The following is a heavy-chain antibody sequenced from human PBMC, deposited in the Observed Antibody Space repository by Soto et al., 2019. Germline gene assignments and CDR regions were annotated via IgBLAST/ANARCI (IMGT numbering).Heavy chain of an antibody. CDR2: ITHSGGA. D-gene: IGHD2-8*01. CDR3: ARDVMANNRFHWYFDL. CDR1: GGSFSGYY. Sequence: QVQLQQWGAGLLKPSETLSLTCAVYGGSFSGYYWSWIRQPPGKGLEWIGEITHSGGANYNPSLKSRVNVSVDPSKSQFSLKLSSVTAADTAVYYCARDVMANNRFHWYFDLWGRGTLVTVSS. V-gene: IGHV4-34*01. J-gene: IGHJ2*01.